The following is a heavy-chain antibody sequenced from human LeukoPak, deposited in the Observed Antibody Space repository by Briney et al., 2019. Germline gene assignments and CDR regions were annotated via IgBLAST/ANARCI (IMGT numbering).Heavy chain of an antibody. CDR2: ISSSSSYI. CDR3: ARALAAAAGIFDY. V-gene: IGHV3-21*01. CDR1: GFTFSSYT. Sequence: PGGSLRLSCAASGFTFSSYTMSWVRQAPGKGLEWVSSISSSSSYIYYADSVKGRFTISRDNAKNSLYLQMNSLRAEDTAVYYCARALAAAAGIFDYWGQGTLVTVSS. J-gene: IGHJ4*02. D-gene: IGHD6-13*01.